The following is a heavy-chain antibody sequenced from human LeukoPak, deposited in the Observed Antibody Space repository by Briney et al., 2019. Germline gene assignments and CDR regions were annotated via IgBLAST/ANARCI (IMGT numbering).Heavy chain of an antibody. CDR2: INHSGST. J-gene: IGHJ6*03. V-gene: IGHV4-34*01. CDR3: ARGVEAAVVDYYYYMDV. Sequence: PSETLSLTCAVYGGSFSGYYWSWIRQPPGKGLEWIGEINHSGSTNYNPSLKSRVTISVDTSKNRFSLKLSSVTAADTAVYYCARGVEAAVVDYYYYMDVWGKGTTVTVSS. CDR1: GGSFSGYY. D-gene: IGHD6-13*01.